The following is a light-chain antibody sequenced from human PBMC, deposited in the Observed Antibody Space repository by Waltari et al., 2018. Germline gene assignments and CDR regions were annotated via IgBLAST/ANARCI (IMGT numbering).Light chain of an antibody. Sequence: SYELTPPPSVSVSPGQTATITCSGDTLGAKYACWYQQKPGQSPVLVIYQDSKRPSGIPERFSGSNSGNTATLTISGTQAMDEADYYCQAWDSSTVVFGGGTKLTVL. CDR3: QAWDSSTVV. CDR1: TLGAKY. CDR2: QDS. V-gene: IGLV3-1*01. J-gene: IGLJ2*01.